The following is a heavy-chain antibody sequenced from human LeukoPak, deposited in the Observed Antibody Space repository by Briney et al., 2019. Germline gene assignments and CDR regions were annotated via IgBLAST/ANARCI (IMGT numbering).Heavy chain of an antibody. CDR3: ARHISALGYCSGGSCKAGIYDSSGSSDAFDI. CDR2: IYYSGST. J-gene: IGHJ3*02. D-gene: IGHD2-15*01. V-gene: IGHV4-39*01. CDR1: GGSISSSSYY. Sequence: SETLSLTCTVSGGSISSSSYYWGWIRQPPGKGLEWIGSIYYSGSTYYNPSLKSRVTISVDTSKNQFSLKPSSVTAADTAVYYCARHISALGYCSGGSCKAGIYDSSGSSDAFDIWGQGTMVTVSS.